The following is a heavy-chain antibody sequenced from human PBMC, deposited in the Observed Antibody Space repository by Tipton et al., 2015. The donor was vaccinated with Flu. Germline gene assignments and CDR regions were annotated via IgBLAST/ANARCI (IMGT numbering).Heavy chain of an antibody. D-gene: IGHD2-2*01. CDR2: IYYSGST. Sequence: TLSLTCTVSGGSISTYYWSWIRQPPGKGLEWIGYIYYSGSTKYNPSLKSRVTMSVDTSKNHFSLRLSSVTAADTALYYCARDQGVDASSSYFGVDVWGQGTTVTVSS. V-gene: IGHV4-59*12. CDR1: GGSISTYY. J-gene: IGHJ6*02. CDR3: ARDQGVDASSSYFGVDV.